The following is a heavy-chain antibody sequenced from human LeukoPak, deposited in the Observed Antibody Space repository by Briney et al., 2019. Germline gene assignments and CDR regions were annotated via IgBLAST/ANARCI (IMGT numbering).Heavy chain of an antibody. CDR3: ATSKFHYDRNGWHGYFDF. D-gene: IGHD3-22*01. J-gene: IGHJ4*02. CDR2: ISGSGGST. Sequence: GGSLRLSCPASGFTFSSYAMSWVRQAPGKGLEWVSSISGSGGSTYYADSVKGRFTISRDNSKNTLFLQMNSLRADDTAVYYCATSKFHYDRNGWHGYFDFWGQGTLVTVSS. CDR1: GFTFSSYA. V-gene: IGHV3-23*01.